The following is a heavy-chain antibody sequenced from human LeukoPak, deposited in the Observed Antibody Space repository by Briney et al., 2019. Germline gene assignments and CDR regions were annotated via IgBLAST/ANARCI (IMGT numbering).Heavy chain of an antibody. Sequence: GGSLRLSCAASGFTFRNYGIHWLRQAPGKGLEWVAVIWYDGTNKYYADSVKDRFTISRDNSKNTLYLQMNSLRVEDTAVYYCARGRGTGPDYFDYWGQGTLVTVSS. D-gene: IGHD3/OR15-3a*01. CDR2: IWYDGTNK. J-gene: IGHJ4*02. V-gene: IGHV3-33*01. CDR3: ARGRGTGPDYFDY. CDR1: GFTFRNYG.